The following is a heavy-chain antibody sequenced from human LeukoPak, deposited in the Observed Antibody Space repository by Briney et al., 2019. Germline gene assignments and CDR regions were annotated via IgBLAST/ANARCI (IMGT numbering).Heavy chain of an antibody. V-gene: IGHV4-4*09. J-gene: IGHJ1*01. Sequence: SETLSLTCTVSGGSTSTYYWSWTRQPPGKGLEWIGYIYTSGSTNYNPSLKSRVTISVDTSKNQFSLKLSSVTAADTAVYYCASHSYLEYFQHWGQGTLVTVSS. CDR2: IYTSGST. CDR1: GGSTSTYY. D-gene: IGHD2-2*01. CDR3: ASHSYLEYFQH.